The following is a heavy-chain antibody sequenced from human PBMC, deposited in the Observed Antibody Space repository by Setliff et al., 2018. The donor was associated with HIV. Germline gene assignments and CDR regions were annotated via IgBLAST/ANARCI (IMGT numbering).Heavy chain of an antibody. CDR2: IIPIFGTT. V-gene: IGHV1-69*05. CDR1: GGTFSTHA. CDR3: ASVPMEYSGYNSDSGSYYYHYGLDV. Sequence: SVKVSCKASGGTFSTHAINWVRQAPGQGLEWMGGIIPIFGTTHYAQKFQGGVTITTDESTNTAYMELGSLRSEDTAVYYCASVPMEYSGYNSDSGSYYYHYGLDVWGQGTTVTVSS. J-gene: IGHJ6*02. D-gene: IGHD5-12*01.